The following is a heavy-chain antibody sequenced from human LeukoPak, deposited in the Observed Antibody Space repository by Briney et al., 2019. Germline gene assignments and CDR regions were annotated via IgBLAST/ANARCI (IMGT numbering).Heavy chain of an antibody. CDR1: GGSISSGSYY. CDR2: IYTSGST. CDR3: AREYRAYYYYYYMDV. J-gene: IGHJ6*03. D-gene: IGHD3-10*01. Sequence: PSETLSLTCTVSGGSISSGSYYWSWIRQPAGKGLEWIGRIYTSGSTNYNPSLKSRVTISVDTSKNQFSLKLSSVTAADTAVYYCAREYRAYYYYYYMDVWGKGTTVTVSS. V-gene: IGHV4-61*02.